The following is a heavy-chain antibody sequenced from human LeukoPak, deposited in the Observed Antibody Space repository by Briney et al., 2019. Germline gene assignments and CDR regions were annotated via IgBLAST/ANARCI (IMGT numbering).Heavy chain of an antibody. CDR3: TRGADTSPFDY. D-gene: IGHD1-26*01. Sequence: GSLRLSCAASGFTVSSKYMSWVRQAPGKGLEWVSVIYSGGSTYYADSVKGRFTISRDNSKNTLYLQMNSLKAEDTAVYYCTRGADTSPFDYWGQGTLVTVSS. CDR1: GFTVSSKY. V-gene: IGHV3-53*01. J-gene: IGHJ4*02. CDR2: IYSGGST.